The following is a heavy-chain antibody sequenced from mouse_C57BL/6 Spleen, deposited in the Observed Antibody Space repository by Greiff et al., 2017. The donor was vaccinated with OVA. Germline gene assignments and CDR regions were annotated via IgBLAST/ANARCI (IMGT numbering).Heavy chain of an antibody. D-gene: IGHD1-1*01. CDR3: ARSITTVVPFDY. J-gene: IGHJ2*01. CDR2: INPYNGDT. Sequence: EVQLVESGPELVKPGDSVKISCKASGYSFTGYFMNWVMQSHGKSLEWIGRINPYNGDTFYNQKFKGKATLTVDKSSSTAHMELRSLTSEDSAVYYCARSITTVVPFDYWGQGTTLTVSS. CDR1: GYSFTGYF. V-gene: IGHV1-20*01.